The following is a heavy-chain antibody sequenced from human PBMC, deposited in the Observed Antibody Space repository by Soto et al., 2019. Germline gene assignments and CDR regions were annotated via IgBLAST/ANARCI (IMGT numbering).Heavy chain of an antibody. CDR2: ISSSSSTI. J-gene: IGHJ4*02. Sequence: SLRLCCAASGFTFSSYSMNWVRQAPGKGLEWVSYISSSSSTIYYADSVKGRFTISRDNAKNSLYLQMNSLTDQDTAVYYCAREPPSYYSDSSGYPYYFDHWGQGTLVTVSS. CDR1: GFTFSSYS. V-gene: IGHV3-48*02. D-gene: IGHD3-22*01. CDR3: AREPPSYYSDSSGYPYYFDH.